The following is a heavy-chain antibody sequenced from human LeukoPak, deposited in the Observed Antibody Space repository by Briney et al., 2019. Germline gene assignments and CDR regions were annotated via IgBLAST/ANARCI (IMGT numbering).Heavy chain of an antibody. J-gene: IGHJ2*01. CDR1: GGSFSGYY. V-gene: IGHV4-34*01. CDR2: INHSGST. Sequence: SETLSLTCAVYGGSFSGYYWSWIRQPPGKGLEWIGEINHSGSTNYNPSLKSRVTISVDTSKNQCSLKLTSVSAADTAVYYCARLKLGAYFDLWGRGTLVTVSS. D-gene: IGHD3-16*01. CDR3: ARLKLGAYFDL.